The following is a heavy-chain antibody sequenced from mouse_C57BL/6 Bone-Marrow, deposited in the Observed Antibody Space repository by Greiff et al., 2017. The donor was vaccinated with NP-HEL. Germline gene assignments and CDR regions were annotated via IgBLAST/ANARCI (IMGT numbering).Heavy chain of an antibody. CDR1: GYTFTSYW. V-gene: IGHV1-55*01. CDR2: IYPGSGST. J-gene: IGHJ4*01. Sequence: QVQLQQSGAELVKPGASVKMSCKASGYTFTSYWITWVKQRPGQGLEWIGDIYPGSGSTNYNEKFKSKATLTVDTSSSTAYMQLSSLTSEDSAVYYCARSERRDAMDYWGQGTSVTVSS. CDR3: ARSERRDAMDY.